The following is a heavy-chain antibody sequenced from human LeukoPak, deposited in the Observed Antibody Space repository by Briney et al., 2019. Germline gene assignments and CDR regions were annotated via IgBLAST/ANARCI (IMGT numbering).Heavy chain of an antibody. V-gene: IGHV1-69*13. J-gene: IGHJ3*02. D-gene: IGHD4-17*01. CDR3: ARYMTTVTFDI. CDR1: GGTFSNHA. CDR2: IIPIFGTA. Sequence: ASVKVSCKASGGTFSNHAFSWVRQAPGQGLEWMGGIIPIFGTANYAQKFQGRVTITADESTSTAYMELSSLRSEDTAVYYCARYMTTVTFDIWGQGTMVTVSS.